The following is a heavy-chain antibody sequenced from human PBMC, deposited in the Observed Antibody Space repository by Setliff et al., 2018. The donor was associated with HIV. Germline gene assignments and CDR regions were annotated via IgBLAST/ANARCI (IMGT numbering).Heavy chain of an antibody. V-gene: IGHV1-18*01. CDR3: ERDSRFSSDISSFNPRLDY. Sequence: GASVKVSCKGFGYTFSGYGMSWGRLAPGRGLEWLGWISIYNGNTKYAENFQGRITVTTDRSRNTVYMELRNLRPGDTAIYYCERDSRFSSDISSFNPRLDYWGRGTQVTVSS. CDR1: GYTFSGYG. J-gene: IGHJ4*02. CDR2: ISIYNGNT. D-gene: IGHD6-6*01.